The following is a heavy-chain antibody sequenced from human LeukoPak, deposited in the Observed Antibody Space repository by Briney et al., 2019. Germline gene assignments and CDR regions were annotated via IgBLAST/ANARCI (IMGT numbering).Heavy chain of an antibody. Sequence: ASVKVSCKASGYTFTSYDINWVRQAPGQGLEWMGIINPSGGSTSYAQKFQGRVTMTRDTSTSTVYMELSSLRSEDTAVYYCARGRSTVTSRIPPQIWGQGTMVTVSS. CDR2: INPSGGST. D-gene: IGHD4-17*01. CDR1: GYTFTSYD. CDR3: ARGRSTVTSRIPPQI. V-gene: IGHV1-46*01. J-gene: IGHJ3*02.